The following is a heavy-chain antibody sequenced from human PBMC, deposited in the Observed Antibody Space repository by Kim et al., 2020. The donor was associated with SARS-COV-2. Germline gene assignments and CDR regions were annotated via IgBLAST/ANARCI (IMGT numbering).Heavy chain of an antibody. CDR2: IDWDDDK. V-gene: IGHV2-70*01. D-gene: IGHD3-10*01. J-gene: IGHJ5*02. CDR3: ARATGHYYASGTYSGRGDNWFDP. CDR1: GFSFSTSGMC. Sequence: SGPTLVNPTQTLTLTCTFSGFSFSTSGMCVSWIRQPPGKALEWLALIDWDDDKYYSTSLKTRLTISKDTSKNQVVLTMTNMDPVDTATYYCARATGHYYASGTYSGRGDNWFDPWGQGTLVTVSS.